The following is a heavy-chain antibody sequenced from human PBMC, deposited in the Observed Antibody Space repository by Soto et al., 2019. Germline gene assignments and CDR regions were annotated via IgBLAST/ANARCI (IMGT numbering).Heavy chain of an antibody. D-gene: IGHD3-22*01. J-gene: IGHJ4*02. CDR1: GYTFTSYA. V-gene: IGHV1-3*01. CDR3: AKDYYDSSGYYPPALLFDY. Sequence: QVQLVQSGAEVKKPGASVKVSCKASGYTFTSYAMHWVRQAPGQRLEWMGWINADNGNTKYSQKFQGRVTITRDTSASTAYMELSSLRSEDTAVYYCAKDYYDSSGYYPPALLFDYWGQGTLVTVSS. CDR2: INADNGNT.